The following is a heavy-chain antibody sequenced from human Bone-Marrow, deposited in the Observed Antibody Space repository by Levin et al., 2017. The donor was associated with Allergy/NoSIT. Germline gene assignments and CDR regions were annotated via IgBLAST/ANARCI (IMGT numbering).Heavy chain of an antibody. Sequence: LSLPCVASGFIFRNCPMSWVRQTPGKGLEWVSGISASSAGTYYRDSVKGRFTISRDNSKNTLHLQMNSLRAEDTAVYYCAKEPPIATSLTGHYFDFWGQGTLITVSS. D-gene: IGHD6-13*01. CDR3: AKEPPIATSLTGHYFDF. CDR1: GFIFRNCP. J-gene: IGHJ4*02. CDR2: ISASSAGT. V-gene: IGHV3-23*01.